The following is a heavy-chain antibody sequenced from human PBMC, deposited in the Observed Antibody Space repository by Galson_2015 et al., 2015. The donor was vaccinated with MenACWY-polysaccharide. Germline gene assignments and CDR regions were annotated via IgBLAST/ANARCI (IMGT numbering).Heavy chain of an antibody. CDR3: ARERAWELLSFDY. CDR1: GFTFSSYG. Sequence: SLRLSCAASGFTFSSYGMHWVRQAPGKGLEWVAVIWYDGSNKYYADSVKGRFTISRDNSKNTLYLQMNSLRAEDTAVYYCARERAWELLSFDYWGQGTLVTVSS. D-gene: IGHD1-26*01. J-gene: IGHJ4*02. CDR2: IWYDGSNK. V-gene: IGHV3-33*01.